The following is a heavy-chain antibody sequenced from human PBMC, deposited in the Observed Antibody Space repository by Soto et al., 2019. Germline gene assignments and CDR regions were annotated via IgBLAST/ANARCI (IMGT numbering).Heavy chain of an antibody. CDR2: INHSGST. CDR1: GGSFSGYY. Sequence: QVQLQQWGAGLLKPSETLSLTCAVYGGSFSGYYWSWIRQPPGKGLEWIGEINHSGSTYYNPSLKSRVTKSVDTSKNQFSLKLSSVTAAGPAVYYCARGGVTMIVVVPYPAAFDIWGQGTMVTVSS. V-gene: IGHV4-34*01. J-gene: IGHJ3*02. D-gene: IGHD3-22*01. CDR3: ARGGVTMIVVVPYPAAFDI.